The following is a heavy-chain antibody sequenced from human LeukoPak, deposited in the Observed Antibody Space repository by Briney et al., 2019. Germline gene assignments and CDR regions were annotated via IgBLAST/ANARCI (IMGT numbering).Heavy chain of an antibody. CDR1: GFTFSSYS. Sequence: QTGGSLRLSCAASGFTFSSYSMNWVRQAPGKGLEWVSYISSSSSTIYYADSVKGRFTFSRDKAKNSLYLQMNSLRAEDTAVYYCVRVESGSELRYWGQGTLVTVSS. D-gene: IGHD1-1*01. CDR3: VRVESGSELRY. CDR2: ISSSSSTI. V-gene: IGHV3-48*01. J-gene: IGHJ4*02.